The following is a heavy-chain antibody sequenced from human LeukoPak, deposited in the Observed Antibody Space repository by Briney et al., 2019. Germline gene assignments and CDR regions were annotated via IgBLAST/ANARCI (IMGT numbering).Heavy chain of an antibody. Sequence: PGGSLRLSCAASGFTFSDYYMIWIRQAPGKGLEWVSYISGSGSTMYDADSVKGRFTISRDNAKNSLYLHMHSLRAEDTAVYYCARHVGQWLVRWFDPWGQGTLVTVSS. V-gene: IGHV3-11*04. CDR1: GFTFSDYY. CDR3: ARHVGQWLVRWFDP. D-gene: IGHD6-19*01. CDR2: ISGSGSTM. J-gene: IGHJ5*02.